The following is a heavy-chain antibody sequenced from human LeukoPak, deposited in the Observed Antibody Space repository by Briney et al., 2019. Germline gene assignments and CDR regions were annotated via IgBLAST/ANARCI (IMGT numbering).Heavy chain of an antibody. CDR1: GFTFSSYA. V-gene: IGHV3-23*01. J-gene: IGHJ4*02. D-gene: IGHD3-22*01. Sequence: PGGSLRLSCAASGFTFSSYAMSWVRQAPGKGLEWVSAIGGSGSSTYYADSVQGRFTISRDNSKNTLSLHMNSLRAEDTAVYYCARDLDSSGYYHVVDSWGQGALVTVSS. CDR3: ARDLDSSGYYHVVDS. CDR2: IGGSGSST.